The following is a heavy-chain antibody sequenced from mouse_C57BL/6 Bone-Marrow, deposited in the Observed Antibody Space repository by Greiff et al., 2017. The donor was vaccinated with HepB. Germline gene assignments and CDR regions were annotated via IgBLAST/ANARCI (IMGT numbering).Heavy chain of an antibody. J-gene: IGHJ2*01. D-gene: IGHD2-14*01. CDR2: IHPNSGST. Sequence: QVQLQQPGAELVKPGASVKLSCKASGYTFTSYWMHWVKQRPGQGLEWIGMIHPNSGSTNYNEKFKSKATLTVDKSSSTAYMQLSSLTSEDSAVYYCARRRWGTGPFDYWGQGTTLTVSS. CDR3: ARRRWGTGPFDY. V-gene: IGHV1-64*01. CDR1: GYTFTSYW.